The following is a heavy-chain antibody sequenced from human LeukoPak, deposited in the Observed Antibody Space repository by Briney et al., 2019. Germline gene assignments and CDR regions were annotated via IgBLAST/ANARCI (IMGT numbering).Heavy chain of an antibody. Sequence: GGSLRLSCAASGFTFSSYAMHWVRQAPGKGLEGVALISFDGSDKYYADSVKGRCTISRDNSKNTLYLQMNSLRAEDTAVYYCARVTMVRGEHNWFDPWGQGTLVTVSS. CDR3: ARVTMVRGEHNWFDP. D-gene: IGHD3-10*01. V-gene: IGHV3-30*14. CDR2: ISFDGSDK. J-gene: IGHJ5*02. CDR1: GFTFSSYA.